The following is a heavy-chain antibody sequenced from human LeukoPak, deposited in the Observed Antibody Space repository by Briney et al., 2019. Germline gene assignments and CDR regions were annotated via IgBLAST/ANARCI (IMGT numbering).Heavy chain of an antibody. CDR2: IWSDGSEK. V-gene: IGHV3-33*06. J-gene: IGHJ1*01. CDR1: GFTFSHYG. Sequence: PGGSLRLSCAASGFTFSHYGMHWVRQTPGAGLEWVAVIWSDGSEKYYAKSVKGRFTISRDNSKNSLFLQMNSLRAEDTAVYYCAKDAQRGFDYSNSLQNWGQGILVTVSS. CDR3: AKDAQRGFDYSNSLQN. D-gene: IGHD4-11*01.